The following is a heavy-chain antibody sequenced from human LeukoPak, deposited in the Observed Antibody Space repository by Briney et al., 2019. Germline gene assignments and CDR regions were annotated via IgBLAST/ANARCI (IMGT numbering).Heavy chain of an antibody. J-gene: IGHJ3*02. D-gene: IGHD2-2*01. V-gene: IGHV1-69*01. Sequence: SVKVSCKASGGTFSSYAISWVREAPGQGLEWMGGIIPIFGTANYAQKFQGRVTITADESTSTAYMELSSLRSEDTAVYYCARDKDFSRWDAFGIWGQGTMVTVSS. CDR1: GGTFSSYA. CDR3: ARDKDFSRWDAFGI. CDR2: IIPIFGTA.